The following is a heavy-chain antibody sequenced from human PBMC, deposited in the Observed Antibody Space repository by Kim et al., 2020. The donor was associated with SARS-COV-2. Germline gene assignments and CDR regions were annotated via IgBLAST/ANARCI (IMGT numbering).Heavy chain of an antibody. J-gene: IGHJ3*02. CDR1: GGTFSSYA. Sequence: SVKVSCKASGGTFSSYAISWVRQAPGQGLEWMGGIIPIFGTANYAQKFQGRVTITADESTSTAYMELSSLRSEDTAVYYCAREATGGGSGWDRDAFDIWGQGTMVTVSS. V-gene: IGHV1-69*13. D-gene: IGHD6-19*01. CDR2: IIPIFGTA. CDR3: AREATGGGSGWDRDAFDI.